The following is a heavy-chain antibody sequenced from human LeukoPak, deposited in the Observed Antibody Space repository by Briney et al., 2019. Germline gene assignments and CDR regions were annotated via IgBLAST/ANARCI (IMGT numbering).Heavy chain of an antibody. J-gene: IGHJ4*02. CDR2: ISTSGTTM. D-gene: IGHD2-2*01. V-gene: IGHV3-48*03. CDR3: ARVPASSTSFDY. CDR1: GFTFSSYE. Sequence: GGSLRLSCAASGFTFSSYEMNWVRQAPGKGLEWVSYISTSGTTMYYADSVKGRFTISRDSAKNSLYLQMNSLRAEDTAVCYCARVPASSTSFDYWGQGTLVTVSS.